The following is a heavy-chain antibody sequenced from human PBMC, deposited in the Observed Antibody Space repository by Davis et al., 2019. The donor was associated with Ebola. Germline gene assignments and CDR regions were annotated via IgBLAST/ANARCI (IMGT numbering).Heavy chain of an antibody. Sequence: ASVKVSCKASGYTFTAYYIHWVRQAPGQGLEWMGIINPSGGSTTYAQKFQGRVTMTRDTSTGTVYMELNSLRSEDTALYYCARGRGHHESSGGDYWGQGTLVTVSS. J-gene: IGHJ4*02. V-gene: IGHV1-46*01. CDR1: GYTFTAYY. CDR3: ARGRGHHESSGGDY. CDR2: INPSGGST. D-gene: IGHD3-22*01.